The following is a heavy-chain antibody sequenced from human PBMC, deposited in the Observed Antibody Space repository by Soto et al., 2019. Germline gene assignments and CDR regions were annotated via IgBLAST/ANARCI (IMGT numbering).Heavy chain of an antibody. V-gene: IGHV1-46*01. CDR2: INPSGGST. J-gene: IGHJ4*02. D-gene: IGHD4-17*01. CDR3: ARVHDYGGNDGLGY. Sequence: SVNVYWKAAGYAFSIYYMHWVRQAPGQGLEWMGIINPSGGSTTYAQKFQGRVTMTRDTSTSTVYMELSSLRSEDTAVYYCARVHDYGGNDGLGYWGQGTLVTVS. CDR1: GYAFSIYY.